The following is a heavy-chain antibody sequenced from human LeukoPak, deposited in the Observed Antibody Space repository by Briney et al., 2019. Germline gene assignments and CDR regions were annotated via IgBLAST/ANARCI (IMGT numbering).Heavy chain of an antibody. CDR2: IIPIFGTA. CDR3: ARGYNWNYHWFDP. V-gene: IGHV1-69*05. CDR1: GGTFSSYA. J-gene: IGHJ5*02. Sequence: WASVKVSCKASGGTFSSYAISWVRQAPGQGLEWMGGIIPIFGTANYAQKFQGRVTITTDESTSTAYMELSSLRSEDTAVYYCARGYNWNYHWFDPWGQGTLVTVSS. D-gene: IGHD1-7*01.